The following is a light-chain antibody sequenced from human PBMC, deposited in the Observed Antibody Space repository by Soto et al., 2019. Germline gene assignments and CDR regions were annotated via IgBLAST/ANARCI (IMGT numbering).Light chain of an antibody. J-gene: IGLJ1*01. Sequence: QSALTQPPSASGTPGQRVTISCSGSTSNIGSNTLSWYQQLPQRAPKLLIFSNDQSPSGVLDRCSAAKSGTSASLLISGLQSADEAEYFCATWSDGLSSYVFGTGTKLTVL. CDR2: SND. CDR1: TSNIGSNT. V-gene: IGLV1-44*01. CDR3: ATWSDGLSSYV.